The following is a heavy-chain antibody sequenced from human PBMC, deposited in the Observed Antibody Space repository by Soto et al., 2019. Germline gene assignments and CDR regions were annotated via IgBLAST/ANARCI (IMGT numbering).Heavy chain of an antibody. Sequence: SETLSLTCTVSGGSISSGDYYWSWIRQPPGKGLEWIGYIYYSGSTYCNPSLKSRVTISVDTSKNQFSLKLSSVTAADTAVYYCARYSAYYYGMDVWGQGTTVTVSS. CDR2: IYYSGST. CDR1: GGSISSGDYY. V-gene: IGHV4-30-4*01. D-gene: IGHD4-4*01. J-gene: IGHJ6*02. CDR3: ARYSAYYYGMDV.